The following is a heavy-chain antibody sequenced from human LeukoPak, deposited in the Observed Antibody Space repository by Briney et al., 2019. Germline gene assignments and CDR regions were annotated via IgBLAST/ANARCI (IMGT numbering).Heavy chain of an antibody. D-gene: IGHD3-22*01. CDR3: ARQQYLHDSSGLDAFDI. Sequence: SETLSLTCSVSGGSISSSSNYWGWIRLPPGKGLEWIGSIYYSGSTHYNPPLKSRVTMSVDTSKNQFSLKLSSVTAADTAVYFYARQQYLHDSSGLDAFDIWGQGTMVTVSS. CDR1: GGSISSSSNY. J-gene: IGHJ3*02. V-gene: IGHV4-39*01. CDR2: IYYSGST.